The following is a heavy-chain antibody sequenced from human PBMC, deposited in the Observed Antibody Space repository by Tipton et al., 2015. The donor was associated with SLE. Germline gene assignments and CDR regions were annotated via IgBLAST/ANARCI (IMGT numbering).Heavy chain of an antibody. V-gene: IGHV4-59*08. CDR1: GGSISSYY. D-gene: IGHD2-15*01. J-gene: IGHJ3*02. CDR2: IYYSGNT. Sequence: TLSLTCTVSGGSISSYYWSWIRQPPGKGLEWIGYIYYSGNTNYNPSLKSRVTISVDTSKNQSSLRLSSVTAADTAVYYCARVLLSTLGAFDIWGQGTMVTVSS. CDR3: ARVLLSTLGAFDI.